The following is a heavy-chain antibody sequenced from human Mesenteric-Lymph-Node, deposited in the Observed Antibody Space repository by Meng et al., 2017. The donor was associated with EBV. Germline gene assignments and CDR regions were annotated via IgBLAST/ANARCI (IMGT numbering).Heavy chain of an antibody. CDR1: GGSFASTSYY. CDR3: ARADYYDTSGNLDF. V-gene: IGHV4-39*01. J-gene: IGHJ4*02. CDR2: ISYSGST. Sequence: QGQVSESGPGLVKPSETLPLTCRVFGGSFASTSYYWVWIRQPPGKGLEWIGSISYSGSTYYNPSLKSRVTISVDTPKNQFSLKLRSVTATDTAVYYCARADYYDTSGNLDFWGQGTLVTVSS. D-gene: IGHD3-22*01.